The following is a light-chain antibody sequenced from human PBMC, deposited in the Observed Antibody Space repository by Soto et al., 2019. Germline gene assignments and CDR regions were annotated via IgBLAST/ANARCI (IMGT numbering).Light chain of an antibody. Sequence: QSALTQPASVSGSPGQSIAISCTGTSSDVGGYNFVSWYQQHPGKVPKLMIFDVNRRPSGVSDRFSGSKSGNTASLTISGLQAEDEGDYYCCSYTSSSTHVFGSGAKLTVL. V-gene: IGLV2-14*03. CDR1: SSDVGGYNF. CDR3: CSYTSSSTHV. CDR2: DVN. J-gene: IGLJ1*01.